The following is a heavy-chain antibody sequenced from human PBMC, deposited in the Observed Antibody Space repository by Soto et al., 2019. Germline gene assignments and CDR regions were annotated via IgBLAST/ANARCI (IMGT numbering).Heavy chain of an antibody. V-gene: IGHV4-34*01. CDR1: GGSSSGYY. D-gene: IGHD2-2*01. J-gene: IGHJ4*02. CDR2: INHNGST. CDR3: ARFYTAAASGDY. Sequence: SETLSLTCAVYGGSSSGYYWSWIRQPPGKGLEWIGEINHNGSTNYNPSLKSRVTISVDTSKNQFSLKLSSVTAADTAVYYCARFYTAAASGDYWGQGTLVTVS.